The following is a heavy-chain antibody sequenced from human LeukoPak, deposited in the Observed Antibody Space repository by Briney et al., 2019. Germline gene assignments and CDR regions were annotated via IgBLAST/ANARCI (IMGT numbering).Heavy chain of an antibody. Sequence: GGSLRLSCAASGFTFSSYAMSWVRQAPGKGLEWVSAISGSGGSTYYADSVKGRFTISRDNAKNSLYLQMNSLRAEDTAVYYCARDLRRTYFDYWGQGALVTVSS. CDR3: ARDLRRTYFDY. V-gene: IGHV3-23*01. CDR2: ISGSGGST. J-gene: IGHJ4*02. D-gene: IGHD2-8*01. CDR1: GFTFSSYA.